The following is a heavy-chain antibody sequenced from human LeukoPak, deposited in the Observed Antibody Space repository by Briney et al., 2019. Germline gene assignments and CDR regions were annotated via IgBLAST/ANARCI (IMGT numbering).Heavy chain of an antibody. CDR1: GYTIASHG. Sequence: ASVKVSCKASGYTIASHGISWVRQAPGQGLEWMGWISAYNGNTDYAQKLQGRVTMTTDTSTSTAYMELRSLRSDDTAVYYCAKVEAAAGTLAHFEYWGQGTLVTVSS. CDR2: ISAYNGNT. CDR3: AKVEAAAGTLAHFEY. D-gene: IGHD6-13*01. V-gene: IGHV1-18*01. J-gene: IGHJ4*02.